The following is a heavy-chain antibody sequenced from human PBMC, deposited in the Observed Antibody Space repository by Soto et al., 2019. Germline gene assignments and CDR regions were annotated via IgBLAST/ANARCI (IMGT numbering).Heavy chain of an antibody. CDR2: ALHDGGTK. D-gene: IGHD2-21*01. Sequence: QVRLVESGGGVVQPVRSLRLSCAASGFTFRHSGMHWVRQFPGKGLEWVALALHDGGTKFYRCSVKGRFTISRDNSRDTLFLQMSRLSTEDTAVYYCAGSTGHILQWGQGILVTVSS. CDR1: GFTFRHSG. V-gene: IGHV3-30*03. CDR3: AGSTGHILQ. J-gene: IGHJ4*02.